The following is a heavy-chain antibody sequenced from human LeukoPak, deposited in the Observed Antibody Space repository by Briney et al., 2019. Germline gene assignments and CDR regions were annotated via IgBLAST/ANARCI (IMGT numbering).Heavy chain of an antibody. V-gene: IGHV3-33*01. Sequence: GGSLRLSCAASGFTFSTYGMHWVRQAPGKGLEWVAVIWNDGSNKYYADSVKGRFTISRDNSKNSLYLQMNSLRAEDTAVYYCARGLEGFDYWGQGTLVTVSS. CDR2: IWNDGSNK. J-gene: IGHJ4*02. CDR1: GFTFSTYG. CDR3: ARGLEGFDY.